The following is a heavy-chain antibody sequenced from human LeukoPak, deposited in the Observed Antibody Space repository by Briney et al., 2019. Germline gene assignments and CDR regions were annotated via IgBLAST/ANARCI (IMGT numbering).Heavy chain of an antibody. Sequence: GGSLRLSCAASGFTFSSYAMSWVRQAPGKGLEWVSAISGSGGSTYYADSVKGRFTISRDNSKNTLYLQMNSLRAEDTAVYYCAKDLTYYYDSSGYYPRDYFDYWGQGTLVTVSS. CDR3: AKDLTYYYDSSGYYPRDYFDY. V-gene: IGHV3-23*01. D-gene: IGHD3-22*01. J-gene: IGHJ4*02. CDR1: GFTFSSYA. CDR2: ISGSGGST.